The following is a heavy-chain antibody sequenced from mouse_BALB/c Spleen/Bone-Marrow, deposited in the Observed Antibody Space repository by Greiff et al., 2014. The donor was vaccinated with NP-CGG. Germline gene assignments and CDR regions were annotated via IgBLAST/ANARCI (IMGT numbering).Heavy chain of an antibody. CDR3: TKIYYGYDGGYYYAMDY. D-gene: IGHD2-2*01. Sequence: DVHLVESGGGLVKPGGSLKLSCAASGFTFSSYAMSWVRQTPEKRLEWVATISSGGSYTYYPDSVKGRFTISRDNAKNTLYLQMSSLKSEDTAMYYCTKIYYGYDGGYYYAMDYWGQGTSVTVSS. J-gene: IGHJ4*01. CDR2: ISSGGSYT. CDR1: GFTFSSYA. V-gene: IGHV5-6-4*01.